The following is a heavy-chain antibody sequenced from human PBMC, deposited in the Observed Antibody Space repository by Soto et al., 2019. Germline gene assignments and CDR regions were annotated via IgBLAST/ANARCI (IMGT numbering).Heavy chain of an antibody. CDR2: IWYDGSNK. CDR3: AAPGIAAASSDY. Sequence: VQLVESGGGVVQPGRSLRLSCAASGFTFSSYGMHWVRQAPGKGLEWVAVIWYDGSNKYYADSVKGRFTISRDNSKNTLYLQMNSLRAEDTAVYYCAAPGIAAASSDYWGQGTLVTVSS. D-gene: IGHD6-13*01. J-gene: IGHJ4*02. V-gene: IGHV3-33*01. CDR1: GFTFSSYG.